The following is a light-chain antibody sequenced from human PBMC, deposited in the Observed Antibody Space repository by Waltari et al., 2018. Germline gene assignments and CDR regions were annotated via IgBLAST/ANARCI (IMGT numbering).Light chain of an antibody. Sequence: QSALTQPASVSGSPGQSIPISCPGTSSDVGGYHYVSWYQQHPGKAPKLMIYDVSKRPSGVSNRFSGSKSGNTASLTISGLQAEDEADYYCSSYTSSSTWVFGGGTKLTVL. CDR1: SSDVGGYHY. V-gene: IGLV2-14*01. J-gene: IGLJ3*02. CDR3: SSYTSSSTWV. CDR2: DVS.